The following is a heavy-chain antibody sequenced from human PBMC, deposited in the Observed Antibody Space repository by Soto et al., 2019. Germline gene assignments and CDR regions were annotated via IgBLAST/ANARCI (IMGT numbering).Heavy chain of an antibody. J-gene: IGHJ6*02. CDR3: ARVPGIAAAATYYYAMDV. D-gene: IGHD6-13*01. CDR2: ISSSSVTI. V-gene: IGHV3-48*02. CDR1: GFTFSSYS. Sequence: GGSLRLFCAASGFTFSSYSMNWVRQAPGKGLEWVSDISSSSVTIYYADSVKGRFTISRDNAKNSLYLQMNSLRDGDTAVYYCARVPGIAAAATYYYAMDVWGQGTTVTVSS.